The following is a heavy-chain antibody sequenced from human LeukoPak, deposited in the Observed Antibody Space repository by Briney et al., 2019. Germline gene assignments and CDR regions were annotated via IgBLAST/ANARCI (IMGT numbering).Heavy chain of an antibody. V-gene: IGHV3-23*01. CDR2: ISGSGGST. CDR3: AKGPYSGSQWVYMDV. D-gene: IGHD1-26*01. Sequence: PGGSLRLSCAASGFTFSSYAMSWVRQAPGKGLEWVSAISGSGGSTYYADSVKGRFTISRDDSKNTLYLQMKSLRAEDTAVYYCAKGPYSGSQWVYMDVWGKGTTVTVSS. J-gene: IGHJ6*04. CDR1: GFTFSSYA.